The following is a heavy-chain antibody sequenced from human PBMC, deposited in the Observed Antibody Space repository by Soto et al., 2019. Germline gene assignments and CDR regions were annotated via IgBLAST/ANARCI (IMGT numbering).Heavy chain of an antibody. V-gene: IGHV1-69*04. CDR1: GYTFTSYY. CDR3: ARDDSSPESEYYYYYYMDV. D-gene: IGHD6-13*01. J-gene: IGHJ6*03. Sequence: GASVKVSCKASGYTFTSYYMHWVRQAPGQGLEWMGIIIPILGIANYAQKFQGRVTITADKSTSTAYMELSSLRSEDTAVYYCARDDSSPESEYYYYYYMDVWGQGTTVTVSS. CDR2: IIPILGIA.